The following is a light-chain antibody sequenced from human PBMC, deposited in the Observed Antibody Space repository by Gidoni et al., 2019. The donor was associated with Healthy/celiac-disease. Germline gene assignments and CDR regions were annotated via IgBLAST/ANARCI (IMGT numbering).Light chain of an antibody. CDR2: AAS. J-gene: IGKJ1*01. V-gene: IGKV1-39*01. CDR1: QSISSY. CDR3: QQSYSTPRT. Sequence: DIQMTQSPSSLSASVGDRVTITCRASQSISSYLNWYLQKPGKAPKLLIYAASSLQSGVPSRFSGSGSGTDFALTIGSLQPEDFATYYCQQSYSTPRTFGQGTKVEIK.